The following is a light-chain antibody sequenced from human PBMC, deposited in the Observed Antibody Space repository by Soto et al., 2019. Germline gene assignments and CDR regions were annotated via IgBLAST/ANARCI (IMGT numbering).Light chain of an antibody. CDR1: QSVNSN. Sequence: EIVMTQAPATLSVSPGERATLSCRASQSVNSNLAWYQQKPCQAPRLLISGASTRATGIPARFSGSGSETEFTLTISSLQSEDFAVYYCQQYNNWWTFGQGTKVE. CDR2: GAS. J-gene: IGKJ1*01. CDR3: QQYNNWWT. V-gene: IGKV3-15*01.